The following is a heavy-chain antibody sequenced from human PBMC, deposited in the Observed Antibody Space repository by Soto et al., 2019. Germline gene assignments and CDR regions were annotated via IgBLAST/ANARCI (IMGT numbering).Heavy chain of an antibody. CDR2: ISGYNGDT. D-gene: IGHD3-3*01. CDR1: GYTFSSYG. V-gene: IGHV1-18*04. Sequence: ASVXVSCKACGYTFSSYGIIFFLQAPGQGLDCIGWISGYNGDTNYAQKLQGRVTMTTDTSTSTAYMELRSLRSEDTAVFFCARDRLTGNVYSDFWSGGYRWLETWGQGPLVNVYS. J-gene: IGHJ4*02. CDR3: ARDRLTGNVYSDFWSGGYRWLET.